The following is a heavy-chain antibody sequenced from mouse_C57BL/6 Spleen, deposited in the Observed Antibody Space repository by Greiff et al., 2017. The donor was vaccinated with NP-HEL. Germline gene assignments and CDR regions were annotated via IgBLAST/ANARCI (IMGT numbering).Heavy chain of an antibody. D-gene: IGHD1-1*01. V-gene: IGHV1-61*01. CDR3: ARLYYGSDWYFDV. Sequence: VQLQQPGAELVRPGSSVKLSCKASGYTFTSYWMDWVKQRPGQGLEWIGNIYPSDSETHYNQKFKDKATLTVDKSSSTAYMQLSSLTSEDSAVYYCARLYYGSDWYFDVWGTGTTVTVSS. CDR2: IYPSDSET. CDR1: GYTFTSYW. J-gene: IGHJ1*03.